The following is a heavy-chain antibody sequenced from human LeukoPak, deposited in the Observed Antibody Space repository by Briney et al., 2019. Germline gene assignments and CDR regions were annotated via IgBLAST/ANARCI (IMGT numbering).Heavy chain of an antibody. V-gene: IGHV3-30-3*01. CDR3: ARDAAVAAVYLSGIDY. CDR1: GFTFSSYA. Sequence: PGRSLRLSCAASGFTFSSYAMHWVRQAPGKGLEWVAVISYDGSNKYYADSVKGRFTISRDNSKNTLYLQMNSLRAEDTAVYYCARDAAVAAVYLSGIDYWGQGTLVTVSS. CDR2: ISYDGSNK. D-gene: IGHD2-15*01. J-gene: IGHJ4*02.